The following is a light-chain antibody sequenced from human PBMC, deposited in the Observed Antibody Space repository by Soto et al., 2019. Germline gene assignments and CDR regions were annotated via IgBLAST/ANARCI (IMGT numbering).Light chain of an antibody. J-gene: IGLJ1*01. CDR2: EVT. V-gene: IGLV2-18*02. CDR3: SSYTSSSTYV. CDR1: SSDVGSYNR. Sequence: QSALTQPPSVSGSPGQSVTISCTGTSSDVGSYNRVSWYQQPPGTAPKLMIYEVTNRLSGVPDRFSGSKSGNTASLTISGLQAEDEADYYCSSYTSSSTYVFGTGTKLTVL.